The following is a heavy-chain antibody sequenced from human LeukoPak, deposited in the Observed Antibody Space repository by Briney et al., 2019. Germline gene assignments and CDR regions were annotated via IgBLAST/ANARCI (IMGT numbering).Heavy chain of an antibody. Sequence: ASVKVSCKASGYTFTKYFMHWVRQAPGQGLEWMGIINPRGGSTGYAQKVQGRITMTTEMSTRTVYMELSSLESEDTAVYYCARRDCVGDCYSNWFDPWGQGTLVTVSS. CDR2: INPRGGST. V-gene: IGHV1-46*01. J-gene: IGHJ5*02. D-gene: IGHD2-21*02. CDR3: ARRDCVGDCYSNWFDP. CDR1: GYTFTKYF.